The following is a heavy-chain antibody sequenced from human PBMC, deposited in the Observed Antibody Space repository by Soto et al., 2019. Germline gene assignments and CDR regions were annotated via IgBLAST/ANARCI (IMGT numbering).Heavy chain of an antibody. CDR1: GFTFRNSG. V-gene: IGHV3-23*01. CDR3: AKVIDV. J-gene: IGHJ6*02. CDR2: ISDDAVDT. Sequence: GGSLRLSCAASGFTFRNSGMSWVRQAPGKGLQWVSSISDDAVDTYYADSVKGRFTISRDNSKNTLSLQMSSLRVEDTAVYYCAKVIDVWGQGTTVTVSS.